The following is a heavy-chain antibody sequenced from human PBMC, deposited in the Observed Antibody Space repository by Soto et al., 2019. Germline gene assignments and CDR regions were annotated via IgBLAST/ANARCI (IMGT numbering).Heavy chain of an antibody. J-gene: IGHJ4*02. D-gene: IGHD5-12*01. CDR3: AREERWLQTYDY. CDR2: IIPIFGTA. CDR1: GGTFSSYA. V-gene: IGHV1-69*13. Sequence: SVKVSCKASGGTFSSYAISWVRQAPGQGLEWMGGIIPIFGTANYAQKFQGRVTITADESTSTAYMELSSLRSEDTAVYYCAREERWLQTYDYWGQGTLVTVSS.